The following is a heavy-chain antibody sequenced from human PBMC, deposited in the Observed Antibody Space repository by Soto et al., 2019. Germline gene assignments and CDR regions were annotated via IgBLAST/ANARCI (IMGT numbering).Heavy chain of an antibody. Sequence: GGSLRLSCAASGFTFSSYAMSWVRQAPGKGLEWVSAISGSGGSTYYADSVKGRFTISRDNSKNTLYLQMNSMRAEDTAVYYCAKASGPTVPPLYFDYWGQGTLVTVSS. V-gene: IGHV3-23*01. D-gene: IGHD4-17*01. J-gene: IGHJ4*02. CDR1: GFTFSSYA. CDR2: ISGSGGST. CDR3: AKASGPTVPPLYFDY.